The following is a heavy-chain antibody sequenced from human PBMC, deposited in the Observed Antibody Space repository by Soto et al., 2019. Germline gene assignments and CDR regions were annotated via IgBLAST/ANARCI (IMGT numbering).Heavy chain of an antibody. CDR2: ISGSGGST. V-gene: IGHV3-23*01. CDR1: GFTFSSHA. J-gene: IGHJ4*02. D-gene: IGHD2-2*01. CDR3: AKLRLPELFDY. Sequence: GGSLRLSCAASGFTFSSHAMSCVRQAPGKGLEWVSAISGSGGSTYYADSVKGRFTISRDNSKNTLYLQMNSLRAEDMAVYYCAKLRLPELFDYWGQGTLVTVSS.